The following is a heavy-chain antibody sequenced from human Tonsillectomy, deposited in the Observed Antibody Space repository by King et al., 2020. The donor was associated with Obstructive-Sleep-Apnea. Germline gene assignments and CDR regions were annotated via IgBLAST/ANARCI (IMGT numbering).Heavy chain of an antibody. D-gene: IGHD5-12*01. V-gene: IGHV3-30*18. CDR3: AKDGGRGYSGYDYSFFDY. CDR2: ISYDGSYK. CDR1: GFTFSNYG. J-gene: IGHJ4*02. Sequence: VQLVESGGGVVQPGRSLRLSCAASGFTFSNYGLHWVRQAPGKGLEWVAVISYDGSYKYYTDSVKGRFTISRDNSKNTLYVQMNSLRDDDTAVYYCAKDGGRGYSGYDYSFFDYWGLGTLVTVSS.